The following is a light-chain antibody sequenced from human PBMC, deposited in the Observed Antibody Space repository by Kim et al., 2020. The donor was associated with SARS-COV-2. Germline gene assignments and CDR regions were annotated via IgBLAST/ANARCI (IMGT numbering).Light chain of an antibody. Sequence: EIVLTQSPGTLSLSPGERATLSCRASQSVSSIFLAWYQHKPGQAPRLLIYGASSRATGVPDRFSGSGSGTDFTLTISRLEPEDFAVYYCHQYEGPFGGGTKVDIK. CDR2: GAS. CDR1: QSVSSIF. V-gene: IGKV3-20*01. J-gene: IGKJ4*01. CDR3: HQYEGP.